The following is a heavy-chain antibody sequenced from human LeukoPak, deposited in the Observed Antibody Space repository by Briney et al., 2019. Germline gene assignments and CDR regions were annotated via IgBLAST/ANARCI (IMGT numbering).Heavy chain of an antibody. CDR3: ARPQVVVVTAVAFDV. CDR1: GYNFATNW. Sequence: GESLKISCKGSGYNFATNWIGWVRQMPGKGLEWMGIIYPGDSDTRYSPSFQGQVTISADKSISTAYLQWSSLKASDSAMYYCARPQVVVVTAVAFDVWGQGTVVTVSS. D-gene: IGHD2-21*02. CDR2: IYPGDSDT. V-gene: IGHV5-51*01. J-gene: IGHJ3*01.